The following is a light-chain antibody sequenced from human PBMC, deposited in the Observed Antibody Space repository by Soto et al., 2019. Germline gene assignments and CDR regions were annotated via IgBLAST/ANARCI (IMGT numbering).Light chain of an antibody. CDR3: QQYGSSPQT. V-gene: IGKV3-20*01. Sequence: EIVMTQSPATLSVSPGERATLSCRASQSVNNNLAWYQQKPGRAPRLLIYGASDRATGIPDRFTGSGSGTDFTLTINRLEPEDFAVYFCQQYGSSPQTFGQGTKVDIK. CDR1: QSVNNN. J-gene: IGKJ1*01. CDR2: GAS.